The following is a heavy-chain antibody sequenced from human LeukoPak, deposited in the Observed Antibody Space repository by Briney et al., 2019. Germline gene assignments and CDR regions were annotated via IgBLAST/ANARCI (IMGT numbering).Heavy chain of an antibody. CDR1: GDTFNNYA. D-gene: IGHD1-26*01. J-gene: IGHJ3*02. CDR3: ARDIGGSYDDAFDI. V-gene: IGHV1-69*04. CDR2: IIPALGVT. Sequence: ASVKVSCKASGDTFNNYALNWVRLAPGQGLEWMGRIIPALGVTHYARDFQGRVTFTADKSTTTVYMGLSSLRSQDTAVYYCARDIGGSYDDAFDIWGQGTMVTVSS.